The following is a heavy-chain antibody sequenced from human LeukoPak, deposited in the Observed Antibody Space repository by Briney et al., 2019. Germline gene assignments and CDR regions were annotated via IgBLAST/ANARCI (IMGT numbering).Heavy chain of an antibody. Sequence: GGSLRLSCAASGFTFSSYWMSSVRQAPGKGLEWVANIKQDGSEEYYVDSVKGRFTISRDNAKNPLYLQMNSLRADDTAVYYCAREYYCAYWGQGTLVTVSS. J-gene: IGHJ4*02. CDR3: AREYYCAY. CDR1: GFTFSSYW. CDR2: IKQDGSEE. V-gene: IGHV3-7*01.